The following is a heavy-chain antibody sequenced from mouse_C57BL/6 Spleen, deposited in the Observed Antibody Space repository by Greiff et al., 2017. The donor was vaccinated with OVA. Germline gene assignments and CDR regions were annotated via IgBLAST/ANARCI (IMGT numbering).Heavy chain of an antibody. D-gene: IGHD2-3*01. J-gene: IGHJ4*01. V-gene: IGHV5-9*04. Sequence: EVKLMESGGGLVKPGGSLKLSCAASGFTFSSYTMSWVRQTPEKRLEWVATISGGGGNTYYPDSVKGRFTISRDNAKNTLYLQMSSLRSEDTAVYYCARDGYYGYYAMDYWGQGTSVTVSS. CDR2: ISGGGGNT. CDR3: ARDGYYGYYAMDY. CDR1: GFTFSSYT.